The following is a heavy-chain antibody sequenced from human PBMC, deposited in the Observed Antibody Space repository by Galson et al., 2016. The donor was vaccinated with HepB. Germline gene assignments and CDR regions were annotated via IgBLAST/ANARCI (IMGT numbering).Heavy chain of an antibody. J-gene: IGHJ4*02. D-gene: IGHD5-24*01. Sequence: SETLSLTCTVSGDSVSDSYCNWVRQPPGKGLEWIGNVHYTEGSIYNPSLKGRGSITMDSSKNQFSPSLRSVTSADTAVYYCATGRGWLPDYWGQGIHVTVSS. CDR1: GDSVSDSY. V-gene: IGHV4-59*02. CDR2: VHYTEGS. CDR3: ATGRGWLPDY.